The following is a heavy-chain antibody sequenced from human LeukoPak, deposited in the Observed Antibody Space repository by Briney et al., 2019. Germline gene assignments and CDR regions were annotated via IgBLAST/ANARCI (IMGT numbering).Heavy chain of an antibody. J-gene: IGHJ4*02. CDR1: GFTFHNYW. Sequence: GGSLRLSCAASGFTFHNYWMAWVRQTPGKGLEWVANIKHDASEKYYVDSVKGRFTISRGNAQNSFFLQMNSLRAEDTAVYYCAKGGLWYGKNDYWGQGTLVTVSS. CDR3: AKGGLWYGKNDY. CDR2: IKHDASEK. D-gene: IGHD3-10*01. V-gene: IGHV3-7*03.